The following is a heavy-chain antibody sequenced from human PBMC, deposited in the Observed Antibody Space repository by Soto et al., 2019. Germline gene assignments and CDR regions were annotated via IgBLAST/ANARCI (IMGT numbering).Heavy chain of an antibody. CDR2: ISGSGGST. V-gene: IGHV3-23*01. D-gene: IGHD4-17*01. Sequence: EVQLLESGGGLVQPGGSLRLSCAASGFTFSSYAMSWVRQAPGKGLEWVSAISGSGGSTYYADSVKGRFTISRDNSKNTLYLQMNSLRAEYTAVYYCAKDWPAGDYGDYGYYFDYWGQGTLVTVSS. CDR3: AKDWPAGDYGDYGYYFDY. CDR1: GFTFSSYA. J-gene: IGHJ4*02.